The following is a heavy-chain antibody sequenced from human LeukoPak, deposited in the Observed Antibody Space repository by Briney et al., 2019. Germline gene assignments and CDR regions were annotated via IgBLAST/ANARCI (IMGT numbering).Heavy chain of an antibody. J-gene: IGHJ5*02. D-gene: IGHD6-13*01. Sequence: SETLSLTCTVSGYSISSGYYWGWIRQPPGKGLEWIGNIYHSGSTFYNPSLKSRVTISVDTSKNQFSLKLSSVTAADTAVYYCARGYSSSWYFNWFDPWGQGTLVTVSS. CDR3: ARGYSSSWYFNWFDP. V-gene: IGHV4-38-2*02. CDR2: IYHSGST. CDR1: GYSISSGYY.